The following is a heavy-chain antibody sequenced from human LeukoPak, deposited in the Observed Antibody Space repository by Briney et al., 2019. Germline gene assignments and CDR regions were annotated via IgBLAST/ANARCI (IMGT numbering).Heavy chain of an antibody. Sequence: SETLSLTCAVSGYSISSGYYWGWIRQPPGKGLEWVGGIYHSWSTYYNPSPKSQVTISVDTSKNQFPLKLSSVTAADTAVYYCARDGHSSSSFWFDPWGQGTLVTVSS. J-gene: IGHJ5*02. CDR3: ARDGHSSSSFWFDP. CDR1: GYSISSGYY. CDR2: IYHSWST. V-gene: IGHV4-38-2*02. D-gene: IGHD6-6*01.